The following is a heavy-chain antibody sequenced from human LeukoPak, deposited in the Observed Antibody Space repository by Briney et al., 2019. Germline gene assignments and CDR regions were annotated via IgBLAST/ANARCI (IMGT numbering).Heavy chain of an antibody. D-gene: IGHD3-22*01. CDR3: ARGKNYDSSGYYAAYNWFDP. CDR1: GFTFSSYA. Sequence: GGSLRLSCVASGFTFSSYAMHWVRQAPGKGLEWVAVISYDGSNKYYTDSVKGRFTISRDNSKNTLYLQMNSLRAEDTAVYYCARGKNYDSSGYYAAYNWFDPWGQGTLVTVSS. J-gene: IGHJ5*02. V-gene: IGHV3-30*10. CDR2: ISYDGSNK.